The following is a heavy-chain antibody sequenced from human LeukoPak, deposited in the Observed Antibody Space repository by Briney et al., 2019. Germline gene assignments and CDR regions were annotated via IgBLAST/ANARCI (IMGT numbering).Heavy chain of an antibody. CDR1: GFTFSSYW. J-gene: IGHJ4*02. CDR3: ARRRGHYDSSGYYSY. Sequence: GGSLRLSCAASGFTFSSYWMSWVRQAPGKGLEWVANIKQDGSEKYYVDSVKGRFTISRDNAKNSLYLQMNSLRAEDTAVYYCARRRGHYDSSGYYSYWGQGTLVTVSS. D-gene: IGHD3-22*01. CDR2: IKQDGSEK. V-gene: IGHV3-7*01.